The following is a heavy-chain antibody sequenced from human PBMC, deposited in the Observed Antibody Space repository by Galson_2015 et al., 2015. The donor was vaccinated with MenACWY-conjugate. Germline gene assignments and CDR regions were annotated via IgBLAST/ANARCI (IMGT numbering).Heavy chain of an antibody. CDR2: VNTKTGNP. J-gene: IGHJ5*02. Sequence: SVKVSCKASGYTFTRYAMNWVRQAPGQGLEWMGWVNTKTGNPTYAQGFTGRFVFSLDTSVSAAYLQISSLQAEDTAVYYCARTLAVTGSTINWLDPWGQGTLVTVSS. V-gene: IGHV7-4-1*02. CDR1: GYTFTRYA. CDR3: ARTLAVTGSTINWLDP. D-gene: IGHD6-19*01.